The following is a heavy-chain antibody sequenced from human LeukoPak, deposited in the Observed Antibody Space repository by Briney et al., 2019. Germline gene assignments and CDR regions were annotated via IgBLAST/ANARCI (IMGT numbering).Heavy chain of an antibody. CDR1: SGAISNYY. CDR3: ASLYCSSTSCYGDFDY. Sequence: SETLSLTCTVSSGAISNYYWSWIRQPPGKGLEWIGYIAYSGSTNYNPSLKSRVSMSVHTSKNQFSLKLSSVTAADTAVYYCASLYCSSTSCYGDFDYWGQGTLVTVSS. V-gene: IGHV4-59*01. D-gene: IGHD2-2*01. CDR2: IAYSGST. J-gene: IGHJ4*02.